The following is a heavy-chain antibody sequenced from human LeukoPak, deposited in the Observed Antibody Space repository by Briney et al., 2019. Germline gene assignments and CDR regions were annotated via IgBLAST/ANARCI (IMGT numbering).Heavy chain of an antibody. CDR2: INTNTGNP. Sequence: EASVKVSCKASGYTFTSYAMNWVRQAPGQGLEWMGWINTNTGNPTYAQGFTGRFVFSLDTSVSTAYLQISSLKAEDTAVYYCARFGWPTGGLYYFDYWGQGTLVTVSS. V-gene: IGHV7-4-1*02. CDR1: GYTFTSYA. CDR3: ARFGWPTGGLYYFDY. D-gene: IGHD7-27*01. J-gene: IGHJ4*02.